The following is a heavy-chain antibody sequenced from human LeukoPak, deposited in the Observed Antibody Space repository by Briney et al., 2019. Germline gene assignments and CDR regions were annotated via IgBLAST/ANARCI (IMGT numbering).Heavy chain of an antibody. J-gene: IGHJ6*02. CDR1: GFTVNFYW. D-gene: IGHD3-10*01. CDR3: AKDRVRGVLYYYGMDV. V-gene: IGHV3-30*18. CDR2: ISYDGSNK. Sequence: SLRLSRAASGFTVNFYWRSWGRQAPAKGLEWVAVISYDGSNKYYTDSVKGRFTISRDNSNNTLYLQMNSLRGEDTAVYYCAKDRVRGVLYYYGMDVWGQGTTVTVSS.